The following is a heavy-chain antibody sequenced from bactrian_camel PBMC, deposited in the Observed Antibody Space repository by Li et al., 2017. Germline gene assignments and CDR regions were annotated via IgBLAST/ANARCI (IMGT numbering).Heavy chain of an antibody. Sequence: HVQLVESGGGSVQAGGSLSVFCTVPRRTYSTFCMGWFRQAPGKEREGVAVIYTDGGYTNYADSVKGRFTVSQDNAKRTVYLQMNNLHPDDTAMYYCAADRYCQDPYDYWGQGTQVTVSS. CDR3: AADRYCQDPYDY. CDR2: IYTDGGYT. D-gene: IGHD1*01. V-gene: IGHV3-3*01. CDR1: RRTYSTFC. J-gene: IGHJ4*01.